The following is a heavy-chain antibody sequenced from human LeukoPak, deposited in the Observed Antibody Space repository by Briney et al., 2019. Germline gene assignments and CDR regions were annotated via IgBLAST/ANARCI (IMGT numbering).Heavy chain of an antibody. CDR2: ISYDGSNK. Sequence: TGGSLRLSCAASGFTFSSYGMHWVRQAPGKGLEWVAVISYDGSNKYYADSVKGRFTISRDNAKNSLYLQMNSLRAEDTAVYYCARETIAADPAFDIWGQGTMVTVSS. D-gene: IGHD6-13*01. CDR3: ARETIAADPAFDI. J-gene: IGHJ3*02. CDR1: GFTFSSYG. V-gene: IGHV3-30*03.